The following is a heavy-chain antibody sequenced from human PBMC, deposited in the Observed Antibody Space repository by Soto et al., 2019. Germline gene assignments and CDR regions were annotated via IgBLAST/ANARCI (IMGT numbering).Heavy chain of an antibody. CDR1: GGSISSSSYY. CDR2: IYYSGST. J-gene: IGHJ6*02. D-gene: IGHD3-3*01. Sequence: SETLSLTCTVSGGSISSSSYYWGWIRQPPGKGLEWIGSIYYSGSTYYNPSLKSRVTISVDTSKNQFSLKLSSVTAADTAVYYCARRGVLAGGMDVWGQGTTVTVSS. V-gene: IGHV4-39*01. CDR3: ARRGVLAGGMDV.